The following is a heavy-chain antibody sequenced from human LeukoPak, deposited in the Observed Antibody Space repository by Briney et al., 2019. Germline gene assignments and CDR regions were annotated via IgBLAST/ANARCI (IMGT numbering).Heavy chain of an antibody. CDR3: AKDRYRGGGPSYDY. CDR1: GFTFSDYY. J-gene: IGHJ4*02. V-gene: IGHV3-23*01. D-gene: IGHD2-2*01. Sequence: GSLRLSCAASGFTFSDYYMSWIRQAPGKGLEWVSAISGSGGSTYYADSVKGRFTISRDDSKNTLYLQMNSLRAEDTAVYYCAKDRYRGGGPSYDYWGQGTLVTVSS. CDR2: ISGSGGST.